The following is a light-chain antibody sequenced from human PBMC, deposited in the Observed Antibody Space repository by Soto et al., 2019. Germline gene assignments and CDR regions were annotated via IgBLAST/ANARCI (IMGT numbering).Light chain of an antibody. Sequence: EIVLTQSPGTLSLSPGERATLSCRASQSISSTYLAWYQQKPGQAPRLLIYGASSRATGIPDRFSGSGSGTDFTLTSSRLEPEECAVEDWQQYGGSPPYTFGQGTKLEIK. CDR1: QSISSTY. V-gene: IGKV3-20*01. J-gene: IGKJ2*01. CDR2: GAS. CDR3: QQYGGSPPYT.